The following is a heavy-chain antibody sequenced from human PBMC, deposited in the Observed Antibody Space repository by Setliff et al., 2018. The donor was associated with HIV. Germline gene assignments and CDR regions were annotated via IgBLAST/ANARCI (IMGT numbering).Heavy chain of an antibody. V-gene: IGHV4-34*01. D-gene: IGHD3-22*01. CDR2: IYHSGST. Sequence: SETLSLTCAVYGASFSGYYWTWIRQPPGKGLEWIGEIYHSGSTKYNPSLKSRVTISVDKSKNQFSLKRSSVTAADTDVYYCARSITMIIVAPGAFDIWGQGTMVTVSS. J-gene: IGHJ3*02. CDR1: GASFSGYY. CDR3: ARSITMIIVAPGAFDI.